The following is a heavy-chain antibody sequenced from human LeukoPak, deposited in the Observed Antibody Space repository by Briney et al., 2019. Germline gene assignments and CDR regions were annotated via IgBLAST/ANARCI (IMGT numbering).Heavy chain of an antibody. CDR1: GGSISSYY. V-gene: IGHV4-39*01. CDR2: IYYSGST. J-gene: IGHJ4*02. CDR3: ATRGNEVGAISFGY. Sequence: SETLSLTCTVSGGSISSYYWGWIRQPPGKGLGWIGSIYYSGSTYYNPSLKSRVTISVDTSKNQFSLKLSSVTAADTAVYYCATRGNEVGAISFGYWGQGTLVTVSS. D-gene: IGHD1-26*01.